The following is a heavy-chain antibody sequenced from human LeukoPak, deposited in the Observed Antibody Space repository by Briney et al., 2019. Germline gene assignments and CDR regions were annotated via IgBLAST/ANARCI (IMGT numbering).Heavy chain of an antibody. D-gene: IGHD1/OR15-1a*01. J-gene: IGHJ4*02. CDR2: ITSSSSTI. CDR3: ARGTLRSFDY. CDR1: GFTFSSYS. V-gene: IGHV3-48*01. Sequence: GGSLRLSCAASGFTFSSYSMNWVRQAPGKGLEWVSYITSSSSTIYYADSVKGRFTISRDNAKNSLYLQMNSLRGEDTAVNYCARGTLRSFDYWGQGTLVTVSS.